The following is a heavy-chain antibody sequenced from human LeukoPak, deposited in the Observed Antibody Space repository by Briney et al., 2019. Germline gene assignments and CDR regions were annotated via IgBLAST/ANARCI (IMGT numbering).Heavy chain of an antibody. CDR1: GFTFSSYR. J-gene: IGHJ4*02. CDR2: SSSSSSTI. CDR3: AKELRYFDWLSKPLDY. V-gene: IGHV3-48*01. D-gene: IGHD3-9*01. Sequence: GGSLSLSCAASGFTFSSYRMNWVRQASGKGLEWVAYSSSSSSTIYYADSVKGRFTISRDNSKNTLYLQMNSLRAEDTAVYYCAKELRYFDWLSKPLDYWGQGTLVTVSS.